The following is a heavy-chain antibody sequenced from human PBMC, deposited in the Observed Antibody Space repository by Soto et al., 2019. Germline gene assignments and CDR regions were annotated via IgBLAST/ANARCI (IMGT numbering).Heavy chain of an antibody. D-gene: IGHD3-16*01. V-gene: IGHV1-46*01. J-gene: IGHJ5*02. CDR3: TRRINTCWFDA. Sequence: ASVKVSCKASGYSLTRYYIHWVRQAPGQGLEGMGIINPSGGATTYPQKFQGRVTMTRDRATGTMYMELSSLRSEDTAVYYCTRRINTCWFDAWGQGSVVTVSS. CDR1: GYSLTRYY. CDR2: INPSGGAT.